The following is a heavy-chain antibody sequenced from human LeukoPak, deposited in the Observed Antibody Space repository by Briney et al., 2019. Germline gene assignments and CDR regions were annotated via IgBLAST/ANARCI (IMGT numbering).Heavy chain of an antibody. CDR2: IYSTGST. J-gene: IGHJ4*02. CDR1: GGSISKYY. Sequence: TSETLSLTCTVSGGSISKYYWSWIRQSAGEGLEWIGRIYSTGSTNYNPSLRSRLTMSLDTSKNQFSLKLSSVTAADTAVYYCAGDLGPAASALPFDYWGQGTLVTVSS. D-gene: IGHD2-2*01. CDR3: AGDLGPAASALPFDY. V-gene: IGHV4-4*07.